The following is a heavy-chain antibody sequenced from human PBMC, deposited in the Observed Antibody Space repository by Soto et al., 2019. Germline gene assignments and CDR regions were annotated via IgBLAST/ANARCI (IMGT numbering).Heavy chain of an antibody. D-gene: IGHD3-22*01. Sequence: QVQLVQSGAEVKKPGASVKVSCKASGYTFTSYGITWVRQAPGQGLEWMGWISAYNGYTDYAQNLQGRVTMTTDTTAGTVYMDLRSLRFGDTAVYYCARVASSGYSTFDYWGQGTLVTVSS. CDR3: ARVASSGYSTFDY. J-gene: IGHJ4*02. V-gene: IGHV1-18*01. CDR1: GYTFTSYG. CDR2: ISAYNGYT.